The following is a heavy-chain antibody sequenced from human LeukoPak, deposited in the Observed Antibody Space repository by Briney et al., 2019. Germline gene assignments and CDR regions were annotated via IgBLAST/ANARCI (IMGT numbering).Heavy chain of an antibody. J-gene: IGHJ4*02. V-gene: IGHV1-69*04. D-gene: IGHD5-24*01. CDR3: AREGRPRWLKGRGYFDY. CDR1: GGTFSSYA. Sequence: ASVKVSCKASGGTFSSYAISWVRQAPGQGLEWMGRIIPILGIANYAQKFQGRVTITADKSTSTAYMELSSLSSEDTAVYYCAREGRPRWLKGRGYFDYWGQGTRVTVSS. CDR2: IIPILGIA.